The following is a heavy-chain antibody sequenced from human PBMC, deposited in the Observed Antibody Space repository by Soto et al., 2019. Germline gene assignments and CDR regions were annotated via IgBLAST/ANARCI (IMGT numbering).Heavy chain of an antibody. D-gene: IGHD3-3*01. CDR2: ISSSSSTI. CDR3: AGSRGDFWSGYYDAFDI. CDR1: GFTFSNAW. V-gene: IGHV3-48*01. J-gene: IGHJ3*02. Sequence: GGSLRLSCAASGFTFSNAWLHWVRQAPGKGLEWVSYISSSSSTIYYADSVKGRFTISRDNAKNSLYLQMNSLRAEDTAVYYCAGSRGDFWSGYYDAFDIWGQGTMVTVSS.